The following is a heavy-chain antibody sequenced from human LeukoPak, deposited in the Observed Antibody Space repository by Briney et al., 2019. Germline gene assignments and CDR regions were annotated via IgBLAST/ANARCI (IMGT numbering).Heavy chain of an antibody. D-gene: IGHD3-10*01. V-gene: IGHV3-21*01. Sequence: PGGSLRLSCAASGFTVSSNYMSWVRQAPGKGLEWVSSISSSSSYIYYGDSVKGRFTISRDNAKNSLYLQMNSLRAEDTAVYYCANTGSGSYYNAYWGQGTLVTVSS. CDR1: GFTVSSNY. CDR3: ANTGSGSYYNAY. CDR2: ISSSSSYI. J-gene: IGHJ4*02.